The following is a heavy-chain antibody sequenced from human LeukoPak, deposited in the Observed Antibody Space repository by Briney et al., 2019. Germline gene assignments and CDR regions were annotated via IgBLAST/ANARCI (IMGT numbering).Heavy chain of an antibody. CDR2: IYYSGSA. J-gene: IGHJ4*02. CDR1: GGSFSGYY. D-gene: IGHD4-17*01. V-gene: IGHV4-34*01. CDR3: ARDHYGDYGGSYFDY. Sequence: SETLSLTCAVYGGSFSGYYWSWLRQPPGKGLEWIGGIYYSGSAYYNPSLKSRVTISVDTSKNQFSLKLSSVTAADTAVYYCARDHYGDYGGSYFDYWGQGTLVTVSS.